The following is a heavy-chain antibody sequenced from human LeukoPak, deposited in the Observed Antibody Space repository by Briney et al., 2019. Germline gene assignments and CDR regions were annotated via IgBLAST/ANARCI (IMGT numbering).Heavy chain of an antibody. D-gene: IGHD3-22*01. Sequence: QTGGSLRLSCAASGFTFSNYEMNWVRQAPGKGLDWVSYIGSRGATIYYADSVKGRFTISRDNAKNSLYLQMNSLRAEDTAVYYCARGRYDSSGSYSLFDYWGQGTLVTVSS. CDR3: ARGRYDSSGSYSLFDY. V-gene: IGHV3-48*03. CDR1: GFTFSNYE. CDR2: IGSRGATI. J-gene: IGHJ4*02.